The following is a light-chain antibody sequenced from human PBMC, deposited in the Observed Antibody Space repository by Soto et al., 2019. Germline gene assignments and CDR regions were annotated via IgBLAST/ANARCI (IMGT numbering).Light chain of an antibody. CDR3: QEYSNWWT. Sequence: TVMTQSPASLSVSPGERATLSCRASESVGSNVAWYQHKPGQAPRLLIYGASTRATGVPARFSGSASGTEFTLTISSLQSGDSAVYYCQEYSNWWTFGQGTKIEIK. CDR2: GAS. V-gene: IGKV3-15*01. J-gene: IGKJ1*01. CDR1: ESVGSN.